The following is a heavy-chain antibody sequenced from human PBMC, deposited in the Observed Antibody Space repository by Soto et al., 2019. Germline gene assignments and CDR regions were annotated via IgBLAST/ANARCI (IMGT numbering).Heavy chain of an antibody. CDR2: IYHSGST. D-gene: IGHD5-12*01. J-gene: IGHJ4*02. Sequence: SETLSLTCAVSGGSISSGGYSWSWIRQPPGKGLEWIGYIYHSGSTYYNPSLKSRVTISVDRSKNQFSLKLSSVTAADTAVYYCASSRDGYNFLFVVYWGQGTLVTVSS. V-gene: IGHV4-30-2*01. CDR3: ASSRDGYNFLFVVY. CDR1: GGSISSGGYS.